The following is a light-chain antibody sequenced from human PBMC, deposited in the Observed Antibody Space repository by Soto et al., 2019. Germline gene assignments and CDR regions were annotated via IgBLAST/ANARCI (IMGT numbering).Light chain of an antibody. Sequence: MTQSPSSLSASVGDRVTITCRASQSISRNLAWYQQKLGQAPRLLIYGASTRATGIAARFSGSGSGTEFTLTISSLQSEDFGVYYCQQYNKGPVTFGQGTKVDIK. V-gene: IGKV3-15*01. CDR3: QQYNKGPVT. J-gene: IGKJ1*01. CDR1: QSISRN. CDR2: GAS.